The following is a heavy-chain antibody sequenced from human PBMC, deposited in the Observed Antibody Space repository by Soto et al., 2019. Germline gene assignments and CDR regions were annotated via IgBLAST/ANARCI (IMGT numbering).Heavy chain of an antibody. J-gene: IGHJ6*03. V-gene: IGHV4-59*01. CDR2: IYYSGST. Sequence: SETLSLTCTVSGGSISSYYWSWIRQPPGKGLEWIGYIYYSGSTNYNPSIKSRVTISVDTSKNQFSLKLSSVTAADTAVYYCARTTTVTTDYYYYMDVWGKGTTVTVSS. CDR3: ARTTTVTTDYYYYMDV. CDR1: GGSISSYY. D-gene: IGHD4-17*01.